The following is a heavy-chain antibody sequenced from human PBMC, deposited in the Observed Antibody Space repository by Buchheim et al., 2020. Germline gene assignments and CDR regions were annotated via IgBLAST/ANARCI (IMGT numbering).Heavy chain of an antibody. V-gene: IGHV3-15*01. Sequence: EVQLVESGGGLVKPGGSLRLSCAASGFTFSNAWMSWVRQAPGKGLEWVGRIKSKTDGGTTDYAAPVKGRFTISRDGSKNKLYLQMNSLKTEDTAVYYCTTDFWSGYWLGDYYYGMDVWGQGTT. J-gene: IGHJ6*02. D-gene: IGHD3-3*01. CDR3: TTDFWSGYWLGDYYYGMDV. CDR1: GFTFSNAW. CDR2: IKSKTDGGTT.